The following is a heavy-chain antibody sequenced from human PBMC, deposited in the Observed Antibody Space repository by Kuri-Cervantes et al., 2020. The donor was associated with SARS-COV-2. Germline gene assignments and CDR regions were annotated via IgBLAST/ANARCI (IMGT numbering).Heavy chain of an antibody. Sequence: ASVKVSCKASGYTFTGYYMHWVRQAPGQGLEWMGWISAYNGSTNYAQKLQGRVTMITDTSTSTAYMELGSLRSDDTAVYYCARWHRLPQGPADYWGQGTLVTVSS. CDR1: GYTFTGYY. CDR3: ARWHRLPQGPADY. J-gene: IGHJ4*02. V-gene: IGHV1-18*04. D-gene: IGHD2-2*01. CDR2: ISAYNGST.